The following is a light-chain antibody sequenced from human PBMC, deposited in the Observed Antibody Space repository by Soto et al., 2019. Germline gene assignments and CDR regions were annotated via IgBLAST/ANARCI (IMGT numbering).Light chain of an antibody. CDR3: QQYENFSGT. V-gene: IGKV1-5*01. J-gene: IGKJ1*01. CDR1: QGVSGW. CDR2: DAS. Sequence: DSQMTQSPSTLSASVGDTVTVTCRASQGVSGWLAWYQQKPGEAPKLLIYDASALPRGDPSRFSGSGTGTKFTLTIASLQTDDFAAYYCQQYENFSGTFGPGTKVDIK.